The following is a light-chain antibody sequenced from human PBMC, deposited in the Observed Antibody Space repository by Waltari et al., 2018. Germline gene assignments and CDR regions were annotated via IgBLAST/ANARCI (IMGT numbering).Light chain of an antibody. J-gene: IGLJ3*02. V-gene: IGLV2-8*01. CDR2: EVS. CDR1: SSDVGGDNW. CDR3: SSYAGRSNSV. Sequence: QSALTQPPAASGSPGQSVIISCTGTSSDVGGDNWVSWYQQHPGKVPKLLIYEVSKGPSALPDRFSGSKSGHTASLTVSGLQSEDEADYYCSSYAGRSNSVFGGRTRVTVL.